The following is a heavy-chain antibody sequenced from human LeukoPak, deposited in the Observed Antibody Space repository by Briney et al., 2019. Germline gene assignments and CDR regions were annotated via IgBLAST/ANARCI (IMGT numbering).Heavy chain of an antibody. CDR3: ARTFSGSGWQFDY. V-gene: IGHV4-39*07. J-gene: IGHJ4*02. CDR1: GGSISSSSYY. Sequence: SETLSLTCTVPGGSISSSSYYWGWIRQPPGKGLEWIGSIYYSGSTYYNPSLKSRVTISVDTSKNQFSLKLSSVTAADTAVYYCARTFSGSGWQFDYWGQGTLVTVSS. CDR2: IYYSGST. D-gene: IGHD6-19*01.